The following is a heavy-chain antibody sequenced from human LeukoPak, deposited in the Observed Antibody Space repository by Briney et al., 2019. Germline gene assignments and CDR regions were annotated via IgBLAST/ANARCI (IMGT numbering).Heavy chain of an antibody. Sequence: GGSLRLSCAASGFTVSSNYMSWVRQAPGKGLEWVSVIYSGGSTYYADSVKGRFTISRDNSKNTLYLQMNRLRAADTAVCYCARDLAVAAPGAFDIWGQGTMVTVSS. CDR2: IYSGGST. J-gene: IGHJ3*02. D-gene: IGHD6-19*01. CDR1: GFTVSSNY. V-gene: IGHV3-53*01. CDR3: ARDLAVAAPGAFDI.